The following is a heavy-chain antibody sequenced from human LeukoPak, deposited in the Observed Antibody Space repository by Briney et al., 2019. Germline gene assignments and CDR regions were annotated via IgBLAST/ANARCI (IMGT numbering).Heavy chain of an antibody. V-gene: IGHV4-59*08. CDR1: GGSISSYY. CDR2: IYYSGST. J-gene: IGHJ6*02. Sequence: PSETLSLTCTVSGGSISSYYWSWIRQPPGKGLEWIGYIYYSGSTNYNPSLKSRVTISVDTSKNQFSLKLSSVTAADTAVYYCARSYYDSSGYRYGMDVWGQGTTVTVSS. D-gene: IGHD3-22*01. CDR3: ARSYYDSSGYRYGMDV.